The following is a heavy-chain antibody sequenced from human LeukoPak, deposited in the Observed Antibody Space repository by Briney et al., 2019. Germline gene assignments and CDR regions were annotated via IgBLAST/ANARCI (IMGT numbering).Heavy chain of an antibody. V-gene: IGHV4-4*02. CDR1: GGSISSSNW. Sequence: PSGTLSLTCAVSGGSISSSNWWCWVRQPPGKGLEWIGEIYHSGSTYYNPSLKSRVTISVDTSKNQFSLKLSSVTAADTAVYYCARAGTYSSGWYDGGHYYYYMDVWGKGTTVTVSS. CDR2: IYHSGST. D-gene: IGHD6-19*01. CDR3: ARAGTYSSGWYDGGHYYYYMDV. J-gene: IGHJ6*03.